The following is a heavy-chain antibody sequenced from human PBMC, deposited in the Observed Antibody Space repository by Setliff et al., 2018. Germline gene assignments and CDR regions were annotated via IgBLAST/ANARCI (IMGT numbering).Heavy chain of an antibody. D-gene: IGHD3-10*01. CDR1: GFSYSNCW. Sequence: SLRLSCTASGFSYSNCWVSWVRQAPGEGLEWLASINPHAIEKYYVDSVKGRFTISRDNAKNSLSLQMNSLRTEDTAVYYCFGAGTCSYWGQGTLVTVSS. J-gene: IGHJ4*02. CDR2: INPHAIEK. CDR3: FGAGTCSY. V-gene: IGHV3-7*01.